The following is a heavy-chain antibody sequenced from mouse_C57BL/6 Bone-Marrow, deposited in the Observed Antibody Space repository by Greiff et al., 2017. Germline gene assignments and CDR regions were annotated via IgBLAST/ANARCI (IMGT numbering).Heavy chain of an antibody. CDR1: GYAFSSSW. CDR2: IYPGDGDT. CDR3: AIVHYYCSSYDYYAMDY. Sequence: VQLQQSGPELVKPGASVKISCKASGYAFSSSWMNWVKQRPGQGLEWIGRIYPGDGDTNYNGKFKGKAPLTADKSSSTAYMQLSGLTPEYSAVYFCAIVHYYCSSYDYYAMDYWGQGTSVTVSS. V-gene: IGHV1-82*01. D-gene: IGHD1-1*01. J-gene: IGHJ4*01.